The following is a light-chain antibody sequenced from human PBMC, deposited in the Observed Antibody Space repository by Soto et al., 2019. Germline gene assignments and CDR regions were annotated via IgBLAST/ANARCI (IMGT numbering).Light chain of an antibody. CDR3: SSYTTSSTYV. CDR1: SSDVGGYNY. J-gene: IGLJ1*01. CDR2: EVS. V-gene: IGLV2-14*01. Sequence: QSALTQPASVSGSPGQSITISCTGTSSDVGGYNYVSWYQQHPGKAPKLMIYEVSNRPSGASSRFSGSKSGNTASLTISGLQAEDEADYYCSSYTTSSTYVLGTGTKLTVL.